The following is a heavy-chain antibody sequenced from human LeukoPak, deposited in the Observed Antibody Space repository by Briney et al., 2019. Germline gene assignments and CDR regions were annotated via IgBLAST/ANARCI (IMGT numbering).Heavy chain of an antibody. D-gene: IGHD3-22*01. CDR3: AKGKWFLGYYFDY. Sequence: PGGSLRLSCAASGFTFSSYGMHWVRQAPGKGLEWVAVISYDGSNKYYADSVKGRCTISRDNSKNTLYLQMNSLRAEVTAVYYCAKGKWFLGYYFDYWGQGTLVTVSS. V-gene: IGHV3-30*18. CDR1: GFTFSSYG. CDR2: ISYDGSNK. J-gene: IGHJ4*02.